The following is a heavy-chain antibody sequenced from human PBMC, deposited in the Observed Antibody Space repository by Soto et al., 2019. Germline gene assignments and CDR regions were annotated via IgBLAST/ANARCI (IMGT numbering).Heavy chain of an antibody. J-gene: IGHJ4*02. D-gene: IGHD6-13*01. Sequence: LRLSCAASGFTFGSYAMSWVRQAPGKGLEWVSAISGSGGSTYYADSVKGRFTISRDNSKNTLYLQMNSLRAEDTAVYYCAKDVQQLAYTLFDYWGQGTLVTVSS. CDR1: GFTFGSYA. CDR2: ISGSGGST. CDR3: AKDVQQLAYTLFDY. V-gene: IGHV3-23*01.